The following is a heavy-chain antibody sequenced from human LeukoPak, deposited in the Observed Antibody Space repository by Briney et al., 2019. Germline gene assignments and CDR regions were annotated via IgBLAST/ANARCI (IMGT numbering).Heavy chain of an antibody. CDR3: ARGIAAAGPTFDY. CDR1: GGSIGSGGYY. Sequence: PSQTLSLTCTVSGGSIGSGGYYWSWIRQHPGKGLEWIGYIYYSGSTYYNPSLKSRVTISVDTSKNQFSLKLSSVTAADTAVYYCARGIAAAGPTFDYWGQGTLVTVSS. D-gene: IGHD6-13*01. J-gene: IGHJ4*02. CDR2: IYYSGST. V-gene: IGHV4-31*03.